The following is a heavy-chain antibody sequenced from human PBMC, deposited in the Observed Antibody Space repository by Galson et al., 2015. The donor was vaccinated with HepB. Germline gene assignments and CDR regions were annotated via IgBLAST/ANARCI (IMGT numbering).Heavy chain of an antibody. CDR1: GYSFTSYW. Sequence: QSGAEVKKPGESLRISCKASGYSFTSYWINWVRQMPGKGLEWMGRIDPTDSHSNYNPSFNGHVSISVDKSISTAYLHWSSLKASDTAMYYCARLNRYSYDNVGETRMLHLDYWGQGTLVTVSS. J-gene: IGHJ4*02. D-gene: IGHD3-22*01. V-gene: IGHV5-10-1*01. CDR3: ARLNRYSYDNVGETRMLHLDY. CDR2: IDPTDSHS.